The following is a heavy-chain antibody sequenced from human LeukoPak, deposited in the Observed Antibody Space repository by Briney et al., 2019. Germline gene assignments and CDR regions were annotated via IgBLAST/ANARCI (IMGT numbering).Heavy chain of an antibody. D-gene: IGHD3-10*01. CDR2: ISYDGSNK. CDR3: AREGGYGSGSLDYYYYGMDV. Sequence: PGGSLRLSCAASGFTFSSYAMHWVRQAPGKGLEWVAVISYDGSNKYYADSVKGRFTISRDNPKNTLYLQMNSLRAEDTAVYYCAREGGYGSGSLDYYYYGMDVWGQGTTVTVSS. J-gene: IGHJ6*02. CDR1: GFTFSSYA. V-gene: IGHV3-30*04.